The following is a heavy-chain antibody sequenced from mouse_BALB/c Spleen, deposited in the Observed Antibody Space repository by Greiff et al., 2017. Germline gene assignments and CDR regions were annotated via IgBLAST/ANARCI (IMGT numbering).Heavy chain of an antibody. J-gene: IGHJ1*01. V-gene: IGHV1-5*01. Sequence: VQLQQSGTVLARPGASVKMSCKASGYTFTSYWMHWVKQRPGQGLEWIGAIYPGNSDTSYNQKFKGKAKLTAVTSTSTAYMELSSLTNEDSAVYYCTNYGIAGYFDVWGAGTTVTVSS. D-gene: IGHD1-1*01. CDR3: TNYGIAGYFDV. CDR1: GYTFTSYW. CDR2: IYPGNSDT.